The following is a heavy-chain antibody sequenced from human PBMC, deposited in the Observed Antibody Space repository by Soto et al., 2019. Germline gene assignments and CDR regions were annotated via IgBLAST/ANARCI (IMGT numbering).Heavy chain of an antibody. V-gene: IGHV1-8*01. Sequence: QVQLVQSGAEVKTPGASVKVSCKVSGYTFSTYDINWVRQAPGQGLEWMGWMSSNSGNTGYAQKFQVRVTMTRDTSITTAYMELSSLTSEDTAVYYCARGEWELTYWGQGTPVTVSS. D-gene: IGHD1-26*01. CDR3: ARGEWELTY. CDR2: MSSNSGNT. CDR1: GYTFSTYD. J-gene: IGHJ4*02.